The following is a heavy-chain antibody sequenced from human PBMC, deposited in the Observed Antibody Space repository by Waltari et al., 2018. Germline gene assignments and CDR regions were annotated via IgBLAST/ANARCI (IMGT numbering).Heavy chain of an antibody. CDR1: GFSLSTSGVG. Sequence: KESGPTLVKPTQTLTLTCTFSGFSLSTSGVGVGWIRQPPGKALEWIGSIYYSGSTYYNPSLKSRVTISVDTSKNQFSLKLSSVTAADTAVYYCATLPLTAFDIWGQGTMVTVSS. D-gene: IGHD2-2*01. V-gene: IGHV4-39*01. CDR3: ATLPLTAFDI. J-gene: IGHJ3*02. CDR2: IYYSGST.